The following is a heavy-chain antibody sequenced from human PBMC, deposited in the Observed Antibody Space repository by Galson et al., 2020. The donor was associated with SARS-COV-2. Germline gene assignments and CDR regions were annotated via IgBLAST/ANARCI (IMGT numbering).Heavy chain of an antibody. CDR2: IYYSGST. D-gene: IGHD3-3*01. J-gene: IGHJ5*02. V-gene: IGHV4-39*07. Sequence: SETLSLTCTVYGGSISSSNYYWGCIRPPPGKELEWIGSIYYSGSTYYNPTLKSRVTISVDTSKNQFSLKLGPVTAADTAVYYCARTGESFFGLLSGANGFDPWGQGTLVTVSS. CDR3: ARTGESFFGLLSGANGFDP. CDR1: GGSISSSNYY.